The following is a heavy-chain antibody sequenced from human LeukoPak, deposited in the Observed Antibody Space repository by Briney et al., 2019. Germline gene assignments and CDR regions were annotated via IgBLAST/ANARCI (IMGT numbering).Heavy chain of an antibody. J-gene: IGHJ4*02. Sequence: GGSLRLSCAASGFTFSSYSMNWVRQAPGKGLEWVSYISSSSSTIYYADSVKGRFTISRDNAKNSLYLQMNSLRAEDTAVYYCARSSYYYGSGSYFPFDYWGQGTLVTVSS. CDR1: GFTFSSYS. V-gene: IGHV3-48*04. D-gene: IGHD3-10*01. CDR3: ARSSYYYGSGSYFPFDY. CDR2: ISSSSSTI.